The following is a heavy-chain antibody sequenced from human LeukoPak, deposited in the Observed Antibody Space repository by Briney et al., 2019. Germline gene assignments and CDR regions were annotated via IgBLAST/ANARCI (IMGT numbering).Heavy chain of an antibody. CDR2: ISSSSYT. J-gene: IGHJ2*01. CDR1: GFTFSDYY. Sequence: GGSLRLSCAASGFTFSDYYMSWIRQAPGKGLEWVSYISSSSYTNYADSVKGRFTISRDNAKNSLYLQMNGLRAEDTAVYYCARGTYCGGDCPSPTNWYFDLWGRGTLVTVSS. D-gene: IGHD2-21*02. V-gene: IGHV3-11*06. CDR3: ARGTYCGGDCPSPTNWYFDL.